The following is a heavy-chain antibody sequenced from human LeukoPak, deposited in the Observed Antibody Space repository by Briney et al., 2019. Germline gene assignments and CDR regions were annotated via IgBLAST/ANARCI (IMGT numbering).Heavy chain of an antibody. D-gene: IGHD2-15*01. J-gene: IGHJ4*02. CDR3: AKVSSSSCYNPIDY. CDR1: GFTFSSYA. Sequence: GGSLRLSCAASGFTFSSYAMSWVRQAPGKGLEWVSGMSGTGGNTYYADSVKGRFTISRDNSKNTLYLQMDSLRVEDTAVYYCAKVSSSSCYNPIDYWGQGTLVTVSS. CDR2: MSGTGGNT. V-gene: IGHV3-23*01.